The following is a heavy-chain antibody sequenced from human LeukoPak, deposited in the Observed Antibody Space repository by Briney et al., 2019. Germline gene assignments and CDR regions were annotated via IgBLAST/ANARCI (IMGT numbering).Heavy chain of an antibody. J-gene: IGHJ5*02. CDR3: ARCPGPFNWFDP. CDR1: GFTFSSYE. CDR2: ISSSGSTI. V-gene: IGHV3-48*03. Sequence: GGSLRLSCAASGFTFSSYEMNWVRQAPGKGLEWVSYISSSGSTIYYADSVKGRFTISRDNAKNSLYLQMNSLRSDDTAVYYCARCPGPFNWFDPWGQGTLVTVSS.